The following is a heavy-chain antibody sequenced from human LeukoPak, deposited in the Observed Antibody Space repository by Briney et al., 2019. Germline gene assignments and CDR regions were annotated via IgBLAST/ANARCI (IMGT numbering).Heavy chain of an antibody. Sequence: TGGSLRLSCAASGFTFSSYSMNWVRQAPGKGLEWVAVIGDTGRAKYYADSVEGRFTASRDNSKNTLYLEMNSLRYDDTALYYCAREAAWGNWYFDLWGRGTLVTVSS. V-gene: IGHV3-30*03. CDR2: IGDTGRAK. CDR1: GFTFSSYS. J-gene: IGHJ2*01. D-gene: IGHD3-16*01. CDR3: AREAAWGNWYFDL.